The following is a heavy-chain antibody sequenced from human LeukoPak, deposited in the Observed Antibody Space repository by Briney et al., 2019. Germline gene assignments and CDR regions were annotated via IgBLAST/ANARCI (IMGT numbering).Heavy chain of an antibody. CDR2: IYYSGST. CDR1: GGSVSSSTYY. V-gene: IGHV4-39*01. Sequence: SETLSLTCTVSGGSVSSSTYYWGWIRQPPGKGLEWIGNIYYSGSTYYNPSLTSRVTMSVDTSNNQFSLKMHSVTAADTAVYYCARLSKGRFFDYIFDYWGQGSLVTVSS. CDR3: ARLSKGRFFDYIFDY. J-gene: IGHJ4*02. D-gene: IGHD3-9*01.